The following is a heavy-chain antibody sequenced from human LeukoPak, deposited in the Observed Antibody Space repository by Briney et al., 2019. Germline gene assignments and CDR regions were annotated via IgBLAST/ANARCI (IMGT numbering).Heavy chain of an antibody. Sequence: PSGTLSLTCAVSGDSISSNYWWSWVRQPPGKGLEWIGEIYHSGSTNYGPSLNSRVTISVDKSKNQFSLRLSSVTAADTAVYYCARLRYSNPNYYMDVWGTGITVTVS. CDR2: IYHSGST. V-gene: IGHV4-4*02. D-gene: IGHD4-11*01. CDR1: GDSISSNYW. J-gene: IGHJ6*03. CDR3: ARLRYSNPNYYMDV.